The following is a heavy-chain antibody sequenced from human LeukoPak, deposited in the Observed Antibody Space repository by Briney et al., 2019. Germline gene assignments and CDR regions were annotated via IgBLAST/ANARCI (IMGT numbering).Heavy chain of an antibody. J-gene: IGHJ3*02. D-gene: IGHD1-7*01. Sequence: ASVKVSCKASGYTFTGYYMHWVRQASGQGLEWMGRINPNSGGTNYAQKFQGRVTMTRDTSISTAYMELSRLRSDDTAVYYCASPRLGTGTTVRNAFDIWGQGAMVTVSS. V-gene: IGHV1-2*06. CDR1: GYTFTGYY. CDR2: INPNSGGT. CDR3: ASPRLGTGTTVRNAFDI.